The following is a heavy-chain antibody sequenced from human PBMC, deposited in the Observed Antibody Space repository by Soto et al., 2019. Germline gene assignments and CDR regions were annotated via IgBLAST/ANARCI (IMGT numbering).Heavy chain of an antibody. D-gene: IGHD6-13*01. CDR2: INHSGST. CDR1: GGSFSGYY. J-gene: IGHJ5*02. CDR3: ARGPVEAAADPRGSWFDP. Sequence: SETLSLTCAVYGGSFSGYYWSWIRQPPGKGLEWIGEINHSGSTNYNPSLKSRVTISVDTSKNQFSLKLSSVTAADTAVHYCARGPVEAAADPRGSWFDPWGQGTLVTVSS. V-gene: IGHV4-34*01.